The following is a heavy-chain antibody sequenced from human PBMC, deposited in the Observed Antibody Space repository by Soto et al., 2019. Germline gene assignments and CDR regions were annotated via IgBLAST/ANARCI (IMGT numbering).Heavy chain of an antibody. J-gene: IGHJ5*02. Sequence: EVQLVESGGGLVKPGGSLRLSCAASGFTCSSYSMNWVRQGPGKGLEWISSISSSSSYIYDADSVKGRFTISRDNAKNSLYLQMNSLRAEDTAVYYCARDVTSSTYYYLSPGGFDPWGQGTLVTVSS. D-gene: IGHD3-22*01. CDR2: ISSSSSYI. V-gene: IGHV3-21*01. CDR3: ARDVTSSTYYYLSPGGFDP. CDR1: GFTCSSYS.